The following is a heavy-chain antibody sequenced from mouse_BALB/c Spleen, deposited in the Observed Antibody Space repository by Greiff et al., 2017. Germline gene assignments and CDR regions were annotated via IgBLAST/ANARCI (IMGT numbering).Heavy chain of an antibody. Sequence: VHLVESGPGLVAPSQSLSITCTVSGFSLTSYGVHWVRQPPGKGLEWLGVIWAGGSTNYNSALMSRLSISKDNSKSQVFLKMNSLQTDDTAMYYCAREDTTATGFDYWGQGTTLTVSS. J-gene: IGHJ2*01. CDR2: IWAGGST. V-gene: IGHV2-9*02. CDR1: GFSLTSYG. D-gene: IGHD1-2*01. CDR3: AREDTTATGFDY.